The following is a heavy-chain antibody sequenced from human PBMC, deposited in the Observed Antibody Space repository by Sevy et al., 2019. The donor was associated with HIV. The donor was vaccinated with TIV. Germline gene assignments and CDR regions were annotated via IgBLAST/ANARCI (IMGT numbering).Heavy chain of an antibody. CDR2: ISYDGTYK. J-gene: IGHJ4*02. Sequence: GGSLRLSCAVSGFSFSHYAFHWVRQAPGKGLEWVSLISYDGTYKYYADSVKGRFTISRDNSKNTLYLQMNSLRGNDTTLYYCARVAVSYCTNDCYHRFDYWGPGALVTVSS. V-gene: IGHV3-30-3*01. D-gene: IGHD2-8*01. CDR3: ARVAVSYCTNDCYHRFDY. CDR1: GFSFSHYA.